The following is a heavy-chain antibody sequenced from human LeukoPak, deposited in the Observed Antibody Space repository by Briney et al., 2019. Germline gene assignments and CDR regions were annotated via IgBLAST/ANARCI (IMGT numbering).Heavy chain of an antibody. J-gene: IGHJ4*02. Sequence: GGSLRLSCAASGFTLSSYGMHWVRQAPGKGLEWVAFIRDDGTNKYYADSVKGRFTIARDISKNTLYLQMNSLRVEDTAIYYCAKEHTSGRPSWGQGTLVTVSS. CDR3: AKEHTSGRPS. CDR1: GFTLSSYG. V-gene: IGHV3-30*02. D-gene: IGHD3-10*01. CDR2: IRDDGTNK.